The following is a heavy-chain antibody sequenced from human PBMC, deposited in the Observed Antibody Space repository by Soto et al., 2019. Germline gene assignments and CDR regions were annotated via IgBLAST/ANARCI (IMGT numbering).Heavy chain of an antibody. J-gene: IGHJ4*02. V-gene: IGHV1-69*01. Sequence: QVQLVQSGAEVKKPGSSVKVSCKASGDTFSSYAINWVRQAPGQGLEWMGGIIPMFGTANYAQKFKGRVTITAGESTSTVYMEMSSLRSEDTAVYYCARVGPAQYYDSSGSYSPLDYWGQGTLVTVSS. D-gene: IGHD3-22*01. CDR3: ARVGPAQYYDSSGSYSPLDY. CDR2: IIPMFGTA. CDR1: GDTFSSYA.